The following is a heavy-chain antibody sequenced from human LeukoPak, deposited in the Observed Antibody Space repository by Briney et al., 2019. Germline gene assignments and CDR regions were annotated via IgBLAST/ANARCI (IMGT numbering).Heavy chain of an antibody. CDR2: INPSGGST. CDR1: GYTFSSYY. Sequence: GASVKVYCKASGYTFSSYYLQWLRQAPGQGLEWMGIINPSGGSTSYAQKFQGRVTMTRDTSTSTVYMELSSLRSEDTAVYYCARDFDGSCYWWGQGTLVTVSS. D-gene: IGHD2-15*01. CDR3: ARDFDGSCYW. J-gene: IGHJ4*02. V-gene: IGHV1-46*01.